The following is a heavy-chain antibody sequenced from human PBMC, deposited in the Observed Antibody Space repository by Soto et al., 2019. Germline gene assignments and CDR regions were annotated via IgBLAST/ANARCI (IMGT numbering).Heavy chain of an antibody. J-gene: IGHJ5*02. Sequence: SVKVSCKAPGGTFSSYAISWVRQAPGQGLERMGGLIPIFGTANSAQKFQGRVTLTAAQATSTAYMELSSLTSEDTAVYYCASVNYYSSGPKRVSLRYNWFDPWGQGTLDTVSS. CDR3: ASVNYYSSGPKRVSLRYNWFDP. CDR1: GGTFSSYA. V-gene: IGHV1-69*13. CDR2: LIPIFGTA. D-gene: IGHD3-22*01.